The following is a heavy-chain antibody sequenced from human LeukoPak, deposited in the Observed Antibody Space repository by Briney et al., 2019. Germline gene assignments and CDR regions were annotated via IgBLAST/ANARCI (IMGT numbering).Heavy chain of an antibody. V-gene: IGHV1-24*01. Sequence: ASVKVSCKVSGYTLTELSMHWVRQAPGKGLEWMGGFDPEDGETIYAQKFQGRVTMTEDTSTDTAYMELSSLRSEDMAVYYCATDLYGSGSYYFDYWGQGTLVTVSS. CDR1: GYTLTELS. CDR2: FDPEDGET. J-gene: IGHJ4*02. D-gene: IGHD3-10*01. CDR3: ATDLYGSGSYYFDY.